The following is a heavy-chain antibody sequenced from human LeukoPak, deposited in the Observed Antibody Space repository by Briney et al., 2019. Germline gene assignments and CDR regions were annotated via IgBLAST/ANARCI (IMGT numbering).Heavy chain of an antibody. CDR3: ARGLAPKDYGDYAPTSFDY. CDR1: GGSISSYY. D-gene: IGHD4-17*01. CDR2: IYTSGST. Sequence: SETLSLTCTVSGGSISSYYWSWIRQPAGKGLEWIGRIYTSGSTNYNPSLKSRVTMSVDTSKNQFSLKLSSVTAADTAVYYCARGLAPKDYGDYAPTSFDYWGQGTLVTVSS. J-gene: IGHJ4*02. V-gene: IGHV4-4*07.